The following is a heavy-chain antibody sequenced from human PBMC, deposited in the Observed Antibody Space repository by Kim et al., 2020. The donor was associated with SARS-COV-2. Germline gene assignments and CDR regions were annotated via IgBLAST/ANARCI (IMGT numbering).Heavy chain of an antibody. D-gene: IGHD6-6*01. J-gene: IGHJ4*02. CDR1: GGSFSGYY. CDR3: ARRRRWNSSPYFDY. Sequence: SETLSLTCAVYGGSFSGYYWSWIRQPPGKGLEWIGEINHSGSTNYNPSLKSRVTISVDTSKNQFSLKLSSVTAADTAVYCCARRRRWNSSPYFDYWGQGTLVTVSS. CDR2: INHSGST. V-gene: IGHV4-34*01.